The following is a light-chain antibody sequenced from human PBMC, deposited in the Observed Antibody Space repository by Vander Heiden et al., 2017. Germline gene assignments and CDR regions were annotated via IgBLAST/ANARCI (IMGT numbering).Light chain of an antibody. CDR3: CSIAGSNNYV. CDR2: DVT. J-gene: IGLJ1*01. CDR1: SSDVGRYND. Sequence: QSALTQPRSVSESPGQSVTIPCAGTSSDVGRYNDVSWYQHPPDKAPKLIIFDVTQRPSGVPDRFSASKSGNTASLTISGLQAEDEADYYCCSIAGSNNYVFGTGTKVTVL. V-gene: IGLV2-11*01.